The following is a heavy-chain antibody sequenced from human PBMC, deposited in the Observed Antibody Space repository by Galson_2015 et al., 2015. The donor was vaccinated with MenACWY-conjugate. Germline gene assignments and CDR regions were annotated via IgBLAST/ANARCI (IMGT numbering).Heavy chain of an antibody. CDR3: ASTNVDTYMGDAFDI. CDR1: GFTFSSYW. CDR2: IKQDGSEK. Sequence: SLRLSCAASGFTFSSYWMSWVRQAPGKGLEWVANIKQDGSEKNFVDSVKGRFAISRDNAKDSLFLQMNSLRAEDTAMYYCASTNVDTYMGDAFDIWGQGTMVTVSS. D-gene: IGHD5-18*01. J-gene: IGHJ3*02. V-gene: IGHV3-7*03.